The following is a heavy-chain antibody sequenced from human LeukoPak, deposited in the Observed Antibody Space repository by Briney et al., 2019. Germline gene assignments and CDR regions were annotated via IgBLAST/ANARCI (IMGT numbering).Heavy chain of an antibody. D-gene: IGHD3-10*01. Sequence: SETLSVTCTVSGGSISSYYWSWIRQPPGKGLEWIGYIYYSGRTNYNPSLKSRGTIAVDTSKNQFSLKLSSVTAADTAVYYCASFRFPRALNYYGSGSYGPFGMDVWGQGTTVTV. V-gene: IGHV4-59*01. CDR3: ASFRFPRALNYYGSGSYGPFGMDV. CDR1: GGSISSYY. CDR2: IYYSGRT. J-gene: IGHJ6*02.